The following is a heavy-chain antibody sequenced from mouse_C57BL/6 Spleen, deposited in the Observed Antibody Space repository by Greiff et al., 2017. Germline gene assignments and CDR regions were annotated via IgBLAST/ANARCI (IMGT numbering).Heavy chain of an antibody. Sequence: QVQLQQPGAELVKPGASVKVSCKASGYTFTSYWMHWVKQRPGQGLEWIGRIHPSDSDTNYNQKFKGKATLTVDKSSSTAYMQLSSRTSEDSAVYYCAIYYSNYERAWFAYWGQGTLVTVSA. D-gene: IGHD2-5*01. V-gene: IGHV1-74*01. CDR1: GYTFTSYW. CDR3: AIYYSNYERAWFAY. J-gene: IGHJ3*01. CDR2: IHPSDSDT.